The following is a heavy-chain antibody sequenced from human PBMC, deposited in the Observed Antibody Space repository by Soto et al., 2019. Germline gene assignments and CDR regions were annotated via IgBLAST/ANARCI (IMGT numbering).Heavy chain of an antibody. J-gene: IGHJ6*02. Sequence: SQTLSLTCAISGDRVSSNSAAWNWIRQSPSRGLEWLGRTYYRSEWYNDYAVSVKSRITINPDTSKNQFSLQLNSVTPEDTAVYYCAREGDYNFWSGYTGQYNYYGMDVWGQGTTVTVSS. CDR2: TYYRSEWYN. D-gene: IGHD3-3*01. V-gene: IGHV6-1*01. CDR3: AREGDYNFWSGYTGQYNYYGMDV. CDR1: GDRVSSNSAA.